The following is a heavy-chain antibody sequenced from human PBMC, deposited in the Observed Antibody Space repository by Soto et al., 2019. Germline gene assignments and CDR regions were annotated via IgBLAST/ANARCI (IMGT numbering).Heavy chain of an antibody. Sequence: QVQLVQSGAEVKKPGASVKVSCKASGYTFTSYGLSWVRQAPGQGLEWMGRISAYNYNTNYAQKLQGRVTMTTDTPTSTAYRELRSLRSDDTALYYCARVVGALGPWFDPWPQATLVTVSS. CDR3: ARVVGALGPWFDP. D-gene: IGHD1-26*01. CDR1: GYTFTSYG. J-gene: IGHJ5*02. V-gene: IGHV1-18*01. CDR2: ISAYNYNT.